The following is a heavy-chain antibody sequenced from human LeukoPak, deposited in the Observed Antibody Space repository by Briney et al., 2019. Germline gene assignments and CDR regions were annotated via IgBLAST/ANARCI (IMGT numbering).Heavy chain of an antibody. V-gene: IGHV3-23*01. CDR1: GFTFSSYA. CDR3: AKVGGVPYDSSGYYVDY. CDR2: ISGSGGST. D-gene: IGHD3-22*01. Sequence: GGSLRLSCAASGFTFSSYAMSWVRQAPGKGLEWVSAISGSGGSTYYADSVKGRFTISRDNSKNTLYLQMNSLRAEDTAVYYCAKVGGVPYDSSGYYVDYWGQGTLVTVSS. J-gene: IGHJ4*02.